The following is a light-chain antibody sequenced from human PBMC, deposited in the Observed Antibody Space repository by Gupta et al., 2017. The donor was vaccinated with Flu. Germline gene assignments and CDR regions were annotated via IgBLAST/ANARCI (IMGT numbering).Light chain of an antibody. J-gene: IGKJ1*01. V-gene: IGKV4-1*01. CDR2: WAS. CDR1: QNLLYSSTGKTD. Sequence: SLGERATVNCKSTQNLLYSSTGKTDLAWYQQKPGQPPKLLSYWASTRESGVPYRFSGSGSGTDFTLTISSLQAEDVAIYYCQKYYDTTRTFGQGTKVEIK. CDR3: QKYYDTTRT.